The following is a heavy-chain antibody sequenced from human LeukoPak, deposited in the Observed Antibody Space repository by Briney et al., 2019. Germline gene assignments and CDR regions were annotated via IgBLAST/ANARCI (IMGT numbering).Heavy chain of an antibody. V-gene: IGHV4-61*02. Sequence: SETLSLTCTVSGDSISSGSYYWTWIRQPAGEGLEWIGRIYTTGTTKYNPSLQSRVTISLDTSKNQFSLKLNSVTAADTAVYYCARCTSTSCYNFDYWGQGTLVTVSS. J-gene: IGHJ4*02. CDR3: ARCTSTSCYNFDY. CDR1: GDSISSGSYY. CDR2: IYTTGTT. D-gene: IGHD2-2*02.